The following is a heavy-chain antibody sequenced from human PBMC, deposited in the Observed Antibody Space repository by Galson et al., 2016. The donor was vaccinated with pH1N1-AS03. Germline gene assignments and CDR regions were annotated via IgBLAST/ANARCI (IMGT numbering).Heavy chain of an antibody. D-gene: IGHD3-16*01. CDR2: IYYSGST. CDR1: GVSTRSHY. V-gene: IGHV4-59*11. CDR3: ARDGGKITLGGFYAFDL. J-gene: IGHJ3*01. Sequence: LSLTCTVSGVSTRSHYWSWIRQPPGKGLAWIGYIYYSGSTNYNPSLKSRVTISVDTSKNQLSLKLSSVTAADTALYFCARDGGKITLGGFYAFDLWGQGTMVAVSS.